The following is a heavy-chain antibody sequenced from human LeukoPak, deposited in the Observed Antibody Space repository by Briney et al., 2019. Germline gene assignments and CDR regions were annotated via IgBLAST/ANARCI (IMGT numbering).Heavy chain of an antibody. J-gene: IGHJ6*02. CDR3: ARYRNQNSSRGNYYYYGMDV. Sequence: GGSLRLSCAASGFTFSSYAMHWVRQAPGKGLEWVAVISYDGSNEYYADSVKGRVTTSRDKSKNRLYLQMNSLRAEDTAVYYCARYRNQNSSRGNYYYYGMDVWGQGTTVTVSS. V-gene: IGHV3-30-3*01. CDR2: ISYDGSNE. CDR1: GFTFSSYA. D-gene: IGHD6-13*01.